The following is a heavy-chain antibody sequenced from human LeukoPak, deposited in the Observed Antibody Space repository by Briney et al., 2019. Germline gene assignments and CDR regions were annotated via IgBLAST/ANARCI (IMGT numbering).Heavy chain of an antibody. J-gene: IGHJ6*02. CDR1: GYTFTSYA. D-gene: IGHD6-13*01. CDR2: INAGNGNT. CDR3: ASSAGDRSSSLQYYYGMDV. V-gene: IGHV1-3*01. Sequence: ASVKVSCKASGYTFTSYAMHWVRQAPGQRLEWMGWINAGNGNTNYSQKFQGRVTITRDTSASTAYMELSSLRSEDTAVYYCASSAGDRSSSLQYYYGMDVWGQGTTVTVSS.